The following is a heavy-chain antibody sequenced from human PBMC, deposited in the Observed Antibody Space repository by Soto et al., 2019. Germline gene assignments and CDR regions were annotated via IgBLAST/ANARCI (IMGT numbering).Heavy chain of an antibody. CDR3: ARQTPPLHGSGSGLDY. Sequence: QVQLQESGPGLVKPSQTLSLTCTVSGGSISSGGYYWSWIRQHPGKGLEWIGYIYYSGSTYYNPSRKSRVTLSVDTSKNQFSLKLSSVTAAATAVYYCARQTPPLHGSGSGLDYWGQGTLVTVSS. CDR2: IYYSGST. V-gene: IGHV4-31*03. J-gene: IGHJ4*02. D-gene: IGHD3-10*01. CDR1: GGSISSGGYY.